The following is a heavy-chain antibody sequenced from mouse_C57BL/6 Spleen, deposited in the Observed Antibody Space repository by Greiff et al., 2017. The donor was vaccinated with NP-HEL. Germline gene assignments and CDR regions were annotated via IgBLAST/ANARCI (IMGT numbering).Heavy chain of an antibody. CDR3: ARTGTGAMDY. Sequence: EVKLVESGGGLVKPGGSLKLSCAASGFTFSDYGMHWVRQAPEKGLEWVAYISSGSSTIYYADTVKGRCTISRDNAKNTLFLQMTSLRSEDTAMYYCARTGTGAMDYWGQGTSVTVSS. CDR1: GFTFSDYG. CDR2: ISSGSSTI. V-gene: IGHV5-17*01. D-gene: IGHD4-1*01. J-gene: IGHJ4*01.